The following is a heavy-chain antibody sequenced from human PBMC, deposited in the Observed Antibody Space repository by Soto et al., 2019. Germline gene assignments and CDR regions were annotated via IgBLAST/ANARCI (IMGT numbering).Heavy chain of an antibody. CDR1: GFTFSSYG. CDR3: AKQPGDYSWFDP. J-gene: IGHJ5*02. D-gene: IGHD2-21*02. CDR2: IWYDGSNK. V-gene: IGHV3-33*06. Sequence: GGSLRLSCAASGFTFSSYGMHWVRQAPGKGLEWVAVIWYDGSNKYYADSVKGRFTISRDNSKNTLYLQMNSLRAEDTAVYYCAKQPGDYSWFDPWGQGTLVTVSS.